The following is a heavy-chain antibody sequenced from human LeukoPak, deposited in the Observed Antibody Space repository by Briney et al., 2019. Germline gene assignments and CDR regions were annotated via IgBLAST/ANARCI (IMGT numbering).Heavy chain of an antibody. D-gene: IGHD6-19*01. J-gene: IGHJ4*02. Sequence: GGSLRLSCAASGFTFSSYEMNWVRQAPGKGLEWVSYISSSGSTIYYADSVKGRFIISRDNAKNSLYLQMNSLRAEDTAVYYCARDLAVAGKGPGDYWGQGTLVTVSS. CDR2: ISSSGSTI. CDR3: ARDLAVAGKGPGDY. CDR1: GFTFSSYE. V-gene: IGHV3-48*03.